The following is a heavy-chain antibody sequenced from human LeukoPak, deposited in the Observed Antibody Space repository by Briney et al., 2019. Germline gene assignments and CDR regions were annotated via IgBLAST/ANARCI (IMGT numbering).Heavy chain of an antibody. V-gene: IGHV1-69*13. CDR2: IIPIFGTA. CDR3: ARGPAAINGNWFDP. D-gene: IGHD2-2*02. J-gene: IGHJ5*02. CDR1: GGTFSSYA. Sequence: SVKVSCKASGGTFSSYAISWVRQAPGQGLEWMGGIIPIFGTANYAQKFQGRVTITADESTSTAYMELSSLRSEDTAVYYCARGPAAINGNWFDPWGQGTLVTVSS.